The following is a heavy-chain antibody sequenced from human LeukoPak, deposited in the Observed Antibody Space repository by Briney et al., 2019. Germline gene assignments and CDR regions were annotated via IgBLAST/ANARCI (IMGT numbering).Heavy chain of an antibody. J-gene: IGHJ5*02. CDR1: GFTFSSYW. CDR3: AKAGSSSWYGGWFDP. D-gene: IGHD6-13*01. CDR2: IKQDGSEK. Sequence: GGSLRLSCAASGFTFSSYWMTWVRQAPGKGLEWVANIKQDGSEKYYVDSVKGRFTISRDNAKNSLYLQMNSLRAEDTAVYYRAKAGSSSWYGGWFDPWGQGTLVTVSS. V-gene: IGHV3-7*01.